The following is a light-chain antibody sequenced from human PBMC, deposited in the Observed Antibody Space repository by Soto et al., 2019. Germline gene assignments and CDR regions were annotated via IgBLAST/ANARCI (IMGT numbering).Light chain of an antibody. CDR3: QVWDSNRVQVV. V-gene: IGLV3-21*02. CDR1: NIGRKS. J-gene: IGLJ2*01. CDR2: ADS. Sequence: SYELTQPPSVSVAPGQTARITCGENNIGRKSVHWYQQKSGQAPVLVLYADSDRPSGIPERFSGSNSGDTATLTISRVESGDEADYFCQVWDSNRVQVVFGGGTKLTVL.